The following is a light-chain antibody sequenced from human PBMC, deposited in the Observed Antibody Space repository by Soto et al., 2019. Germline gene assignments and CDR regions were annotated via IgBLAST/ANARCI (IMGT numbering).Light chain of an antibody. V-gene: IGKV3-20*01. CDR2: GAS. CDR3: QQYGGSPQT. Sequence: EIVLTQSPGTLAFSPGEGATLSCRASQSVSKYLAWYQQKPGQAPRLLIYGASSRATGIPDSFSGSGSGTDFTLTISRLEPEDFAVYYCQQYGGSPQTFGQGTKVDIK. CDR1: QSVSKY. J-gene: IGKJ1*01.